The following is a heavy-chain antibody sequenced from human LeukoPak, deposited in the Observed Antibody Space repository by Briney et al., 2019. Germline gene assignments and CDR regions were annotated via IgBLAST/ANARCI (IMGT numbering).Heavy chain of an antibody. CDR1: GGSISSSGYY. J-gene: IGHJ4*02. CDR2: IYYSGST. CDR3: ARDPILTGYSTNFDY. D-gene: IGHD3-9*01. V-gene: IGHV4-39*07. Sequence: SETLSLTCTVSGGSISSSGYYWGWIRQPPGKGLEWIGSIYYSGSTYYNPSLKSRVTISVDTSKNQFSLKLSSVTAADTAVYYCARDPILTGYSTNFDYWGQGTLVTVSS.